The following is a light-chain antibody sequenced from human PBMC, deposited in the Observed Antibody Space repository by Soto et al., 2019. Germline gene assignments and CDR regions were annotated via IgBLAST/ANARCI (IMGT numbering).Light chain of an antibody. V-gene: IGKV1-39*01. CDR2: AAS. CDR1: QSISSS. J-gene: IGKJ2*01. Sequence: DIQMTQSPSSLSASVGDSVTITCRASQSISSSLNWYQQKPGKAPRLLIYAASTLQSGVPSGFSGSGSGTDFALPISSLQPANFATYYCQQTFTTPHTFGQGTKLEIK. CDR3: QQTFTTPHT.